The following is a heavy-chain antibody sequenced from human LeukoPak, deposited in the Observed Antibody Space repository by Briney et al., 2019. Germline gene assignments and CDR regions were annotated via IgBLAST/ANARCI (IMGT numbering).Heavy chain of an antibody. D-gene: IGHD3-16*01. V-gene: IGHV2-70*11. Sequence: ESGPALVKPTQTLTLTCTFSGFSLSTSGMCVSWIRQPPGKALEWLARIDWDDDKYYSTSLKTRLTISKDTSKNQVVLTMTNMDPVDTATYYCARISTLGARVDYWGQGTLVTVSS. CDR2: IDWDDDK. CDR1: GFSLSTSGMC. CDR3: ARISTLGARVDY. J-gene: IGHJ4*02.